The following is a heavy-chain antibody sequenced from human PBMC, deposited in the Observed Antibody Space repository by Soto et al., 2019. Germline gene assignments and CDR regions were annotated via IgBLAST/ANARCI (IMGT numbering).Heavy chain of an antibody. J-gene: IGHJ4*02. CDR3: AKDQGSSWYEIDY. CDR1: GFTFSNYA. V-gene: IGHV3-23*01. Sequence: EVQLLESGGGLVQPGGSLRLSCAASGFTFSNYAVTWVRQAPGKGLEWVSTISGSGGSTYYADSVKGRFTISRDNSKNTLYLQMNSLGAEDTAVYYCAKDQGSSWYEIDYWGQGTLFTVSS. CDR2: ISGSGGST. D-gene: IGHD6-13*01.